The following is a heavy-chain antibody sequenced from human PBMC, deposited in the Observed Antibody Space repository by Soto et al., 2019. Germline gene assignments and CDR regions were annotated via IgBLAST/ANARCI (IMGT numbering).Heavy chain of an antibody. CDR2: IVVGSGNT. J-gene: IGHJ4*02. Sequence: SVKVSCKASGFTFTSSSMQWVRQARGQRLEWIGWIVVGSGNTNYAQKFQERVTITRDMSTSTAYMELSSLRSEDTAVYYCAADWRTILHPITQIWGQGTLVTVSS. CDR1: GFTFTSSS. CDR3: AADWRTILHPITQI. V-gene: IGHV1-58*02. D-gene: IGHD3-3*01.